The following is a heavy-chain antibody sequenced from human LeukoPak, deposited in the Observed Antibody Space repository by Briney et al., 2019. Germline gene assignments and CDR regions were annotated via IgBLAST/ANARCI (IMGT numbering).Heavy chain of an antibody. Sequence: SETLSLTCAVYGGSFSGYYWSWIRQPPGKGLEWIGEINHSGSTNYNPSLKGRVTISVDTSKNQFSLKLSSVTAADTAVYYCARKGGSPFDYWGQGTLVTVSS. V-gene: IGHV4-34*01. J-gene: IGHJ4*02. CDR1: GGSFSGYY. CDR3: ARKGGSPFDY. D-gene: IGHD3-16*01. CDR2: INHSGST.